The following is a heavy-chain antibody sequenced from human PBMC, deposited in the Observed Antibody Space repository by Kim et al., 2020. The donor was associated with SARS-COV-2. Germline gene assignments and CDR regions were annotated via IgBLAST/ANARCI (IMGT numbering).Heavy chain of an antibody. CDR2: ISSSGSTI. V-gene: IGHV3-48*03. D-gene: IGHD6-13*01. CDR3: AREGIASAGTSYY. Sequence: GGSLRLSCAASGFTFSSYDMSWVRQAPGKGLEWVSYISSSGSTIYYADSVKGRFTISRDNAKNSLYLQMNSLRADDTAVYYCAREGIASAGTSYYWGQGTLVTVSS. CDR1: GFTFSSYD. J-gene: IGHJ4*02.